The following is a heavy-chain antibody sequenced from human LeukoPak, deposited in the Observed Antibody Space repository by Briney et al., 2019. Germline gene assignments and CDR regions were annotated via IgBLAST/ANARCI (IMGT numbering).Heavy chain of an antibody. CDR3: ARDPTFTMIVVA. CDR2: IYYSGTT. Sequence: PSETLSLTCTVSGGSISSYYWSWIRQPPGKGLEWIGYIYYSGTTNYNPSLKSRVTLSVDMSKNQFSLRLTSVTAADTAVYYCARDPTFTMIVVAWGQGTLVTVSS. D-gene: IGHD3-22*01. V-gene: IGHV4-59*12. J-gene: IGHJ5*02. CDR1: GGSISSYY.